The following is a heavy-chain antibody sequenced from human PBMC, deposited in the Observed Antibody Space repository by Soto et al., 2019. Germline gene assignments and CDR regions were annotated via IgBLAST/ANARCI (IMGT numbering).Heavy chain of an antibody. Sequence: EVQLLESGGGLVQPGGSLRLSCSTSGFTFSTYAMNWVRQAPGKGLEWVSALSGSGGTTYYADSVRGRFTISRDNSKNTLFLQMNSLRAEDTALYYCAKQRAGYGSGSDTYDFDFWGQGTPVTVSS. J-gene: IGHJ4*02. D-gene: IGHD3-10*01. V-gene: IGHV3-23*01. CDR1: GFTFSTYA. CDR3: AKQRAGYGSGSDTYDFDF. CDR2: LSGSGGTT.